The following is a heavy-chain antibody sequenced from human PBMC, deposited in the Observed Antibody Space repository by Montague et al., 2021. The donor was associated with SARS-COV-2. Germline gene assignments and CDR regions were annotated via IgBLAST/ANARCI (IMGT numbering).Heavy chain of an antibody. D-gene: IGHD1-1*01. J-gene: IGHJ5*02. CDR2: INHSGST. Sequence: SETLSLTCAVYGGSFSDYYWSWIRQPPGKGLEWLGEINHSGSTNYNPSLKSRVTISVDTSKNQFSLKAISVTAADTAVYYCARGGRQGIYNTWGQGTLVTDSS. CDR3: ARGGRQGIYNT. CDR1: GGSFSDYY. V-gene: IGHV4-34*01.